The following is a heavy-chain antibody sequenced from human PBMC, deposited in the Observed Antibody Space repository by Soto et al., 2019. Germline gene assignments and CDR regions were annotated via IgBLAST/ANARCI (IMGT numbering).Heavy chain of an antibody. V-gene: IGHV3-30*18. CDR3: VKDRVPGAYGHYYGMDV. CDR2: ISHDGSEQ. CDR1: GITLNNSG. J-gene: IGHJ6*02. Sequence: LRLSCRVSGITLNNSGIHWVRQAPGKGLEWMAVISHDGSEQYYADSMKGRLNISRDNSKNTVNLQMNSLRGEDTAIYYCVKDRVPGAYGHYYGMDVWGQGTTVTVSS. D-gene: IGHD5-12*01.